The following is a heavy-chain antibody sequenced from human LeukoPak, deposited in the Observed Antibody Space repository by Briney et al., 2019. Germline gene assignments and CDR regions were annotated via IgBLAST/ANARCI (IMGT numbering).Heavy chain of an antibody. D-gene: IGHD6-6*01. V-gene: IGHV1-8*03. Sequence: ASVKVSCKASGYTFTSYDINWVRQATGQGLEWMGWMNPNSGNTGYAQKFQGRVTITRNTSISTAYMELSSLRSEDTAVYYCARGHGQLVGLYNWFDPWGQGTLVTVSS. J-gene: IGHJ5*02. CDR2: MNPNSGNT. CDR3: ARGHGQLVGLYNWFDP. CDR1: GYTFTSYD.